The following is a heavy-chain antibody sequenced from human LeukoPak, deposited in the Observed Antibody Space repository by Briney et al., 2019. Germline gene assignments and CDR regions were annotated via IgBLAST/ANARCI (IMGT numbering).Heavy chain of an antibody. CDR2: INPNSGGT. V-gene: IGHV1-2*02. J-gene: IGHJ4*02. Sequence: VASVKVSCKASGYTFTSYDINWVRQATGQGLEWMGWINPNSGGTNYAQKFQGRVTMTRDTSISTAYMELSRLRSDDTALYYCAKKKSSSNGIDYWAQGTLVTVSS. D-gene: IGHD1-14*01. CDR3: AKKKSSSNGIDY. CDR1: GYTFTSYD.